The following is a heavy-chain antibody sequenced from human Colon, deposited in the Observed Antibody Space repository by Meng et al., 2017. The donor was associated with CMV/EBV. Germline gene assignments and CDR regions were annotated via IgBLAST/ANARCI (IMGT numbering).Heavy chain of an antibody. D-gene: IGHD3-3*01. CDR2: TYYRSKWYN. Sequence: SQTLSLTCAISGDSVSSNSAARNWIRQSPSRGLEWLGRTYYRSKWYNDYAVSVKSRITINPDTSKNQFSLQLNSVTPEDTAVYYCARDFGSAPPIGNYYYYGMDVWGQGTTVTVSS. CDR3: ARDFGSAPPIGNYYYYGMDV. CDR1: GDSVSSNSAA. V-gene: IGHV6-1*01. J-gene: IGHJ6*02.